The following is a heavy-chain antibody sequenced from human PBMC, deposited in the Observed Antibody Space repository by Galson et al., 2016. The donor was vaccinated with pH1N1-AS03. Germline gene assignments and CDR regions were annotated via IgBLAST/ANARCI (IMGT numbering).Heavy chain of an antibody. CDR3: ARHRQSETYSEPFDI. CDR1: GYSFTNYW. Sequence: QSGAEVKKPGESLKISCKASGYSFTNYWIGWVRQMPGKGLEWMGMVDPRDSDIRYSPSFQEQVTISADKSITTAHLQWGSLKASDTGMYFCARHRQSETYSEPFDIWGQGTMVTVSS. J-gene: IGHJ3*02. D-gene: IGHD2-21*01. CDR2: VDPRDSDI. V-gene: IGHV5-51*01.